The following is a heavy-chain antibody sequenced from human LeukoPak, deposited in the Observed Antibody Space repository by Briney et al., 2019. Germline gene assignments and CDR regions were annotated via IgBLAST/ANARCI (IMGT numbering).Heavy chain of an antibody. V-gene: IGHV1-24*01. J-gene: IGHJ4*02. Sequence: ASVKVSCKVSGYTLTGLSMHWVRQAPGKGLEWMGGFDPEDGETIYAQKFQGRVTMTEDTSTDTAYMELSSLRSEDTAVYYCATDYGGNPGLFDYWGQGTLVTVSS. D-gene: IGHD4-23*01. CDR2: FDPEDGET. CDR1: GYTLTGLS. CDR3: ATDYGGNPGLFDY.